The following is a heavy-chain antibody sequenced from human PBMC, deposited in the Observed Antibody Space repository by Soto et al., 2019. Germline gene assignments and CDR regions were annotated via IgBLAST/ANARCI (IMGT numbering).Heavy chain of an antibody. CDR2: ISYDGSNK. CDR1: GFTFSSYG. J-gene: IGHJ5*02. V-gene: IGHV3-30*18. CDR3: AKDSGRYRFGCYCRFDP. D-gene: IGHD2-15*01. Sequence: GGSLRLSCAASGFTFSSYGMHWVRQAPGKGLEWVAVISYDGSNKYYADSVKGRFTISRDNSKNTLYLQMNSLRAEDTAVYYCAKDSGRYRFGCYCRFDPWGQGTLVTVSS.